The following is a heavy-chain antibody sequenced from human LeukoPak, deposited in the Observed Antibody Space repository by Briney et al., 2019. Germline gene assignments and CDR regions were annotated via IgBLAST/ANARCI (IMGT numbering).Heavy chain of an antibody. CDR2: INPNSGGT. J-gene: IGHJ4*02. V-gene: IGHV1-2*02. Sequence: ASVKVSCKASGYTFTGYYMHWVRQAPGQGLEWMGWINPNSGGTNYAQKFQGRVTMTRDTSISTAYMELSRLRSDDTAVYYCARGPTGYSSGWYPPDFDYWGQGTLVTVSS. CDR3: ARGPTGYSSGWYPPDFDY. CDR1: GYTFTGYY. D-gene: IGHD6-19*01.